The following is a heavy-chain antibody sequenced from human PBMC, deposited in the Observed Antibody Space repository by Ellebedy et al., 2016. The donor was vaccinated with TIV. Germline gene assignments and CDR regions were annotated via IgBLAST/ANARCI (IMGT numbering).Heavy chain of an antibody. CDR1: GGSISSGDYY. D-gene: IGHD5-24*01. CDR2: IYYSGNT. CDR3: ARGEDGYIHY. V-gene: IGHV4-30-4*01. J-gene: IGHJ4*02. Sequence: MPSETLSLTCTVSGGSISSGDYYWIWSRQPPGMGLEWIGYIYYSGNTYHNPSLKNRVTISVDTSKNQFSLKLSSVTAAQTAVYYCARGEDGYIHYWGQGTLVTVSS.